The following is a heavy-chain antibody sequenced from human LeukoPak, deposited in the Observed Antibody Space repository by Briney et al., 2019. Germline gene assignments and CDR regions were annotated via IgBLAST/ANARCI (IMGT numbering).Heavy chain of an antibody. CDR3: ARACYDFWSGYTPFDY. CDR2: ISYDGSNK. D-gene: IGHD3-3*01. Sequence: PGGSLRLSCAASGFTFSSYAMHWVRQAPGKGLEWVAVISYDGSNKYYADSVKGRSTISRDNSKNTLYLQMNSLRAEDTAVYYCARACYDFWSGYTPFDYWGQGTLVTVSS. J-gene: IGHJ4*02. CDR1: GFTFSSYA. V-gene: IGHV3-30*01.